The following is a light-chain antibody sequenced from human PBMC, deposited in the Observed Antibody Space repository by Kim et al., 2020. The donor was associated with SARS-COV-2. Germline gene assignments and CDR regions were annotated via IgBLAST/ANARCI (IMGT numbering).Light chain of an antibody. CDR2: EAS. J-gene: IGKJ4*01. CDR3: QQYHNWPQLS. Sequence: EIVMTQSPATLSMSLGERATLSCRASQSVSSSLAWYQQRPGQAPRVLIYEASTRDTGIPARFSGSGSGTEFTLTISSLESEDFAIYYCQQYHNWPQLSSGGGTKVDIK. V-gene: IGKV3-15*01. CDR1: QSVSSS.